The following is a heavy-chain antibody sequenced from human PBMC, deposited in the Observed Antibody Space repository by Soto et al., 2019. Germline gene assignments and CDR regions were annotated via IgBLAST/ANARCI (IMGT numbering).Heavy chain of an antibody. V-gene: IGHV3-9*01. CDR1: EFTFDNYA. Sequence: EVQLVESGGGLVRPGRSLRLSCAASEFTFDNYAMHWVRQAPEKRLVWVSGISRNSGSIDYADSVEGPFTISTDNAKNSLYLQMNSLRAEDTALYYCAKDSVGVEAGEGGFFDYWGQGTLVTVSS. J-gene: IGHJ4*02. CDR2: ISRNSGSI. CDR3: AKDSVGVEAGEGGFFDY. D-gene: IGHD6-19*01.